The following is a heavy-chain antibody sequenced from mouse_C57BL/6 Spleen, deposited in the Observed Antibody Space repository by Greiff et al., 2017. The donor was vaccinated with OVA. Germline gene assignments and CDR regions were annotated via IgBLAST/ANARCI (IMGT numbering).Heavy chain of an antibody. CDR1: GNTFTSYW. CDR3: ARPGAQAKGFAY. V-gene: IGHV1-69*01. Sequence: QVQLQQPGAELVMPGASVKLSCKASGNTFTSYWMHWVKQRPGQGLEWIGEIDPSDSYTNYNQKFKGKSTLTVDKSSSTAYMQLSSLTSEDSAVYYCARPGAQAKGFAYWGQGTLVTVSA. J-gene: IGHJ3*01. CDR2: IDPSDSYT. D-gene: IGHD3-2*02.